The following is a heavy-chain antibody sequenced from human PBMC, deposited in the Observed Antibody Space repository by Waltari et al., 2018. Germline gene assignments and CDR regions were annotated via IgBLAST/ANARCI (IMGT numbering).Heavy chain of an antibody. J-gene: IGHJ4*02. D-gene: IGHD1-26*01. V-gene: IGHV1-8*01. Sequence: QVQLVQSGAEGKKPGASVKVCCKASGYTFTSYDINWGRQATGQGYEWMGCMNPNSGNTGYAQKFQGRVTMTRNTSISTAYMELSSLRSEDTAVYYCARGGEWELPDNFDYWGQGTLVTVSS. CDR3: ARGGEWELPDNFDY. CDR1: GYTFTSYD. CDR2: MNPNSGNT.